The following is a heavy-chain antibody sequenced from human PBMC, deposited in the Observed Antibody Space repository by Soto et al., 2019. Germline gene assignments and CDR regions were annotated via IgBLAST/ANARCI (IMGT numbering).Heavy chain of an antibody. CDR3: AAGGSSSFYGYGY. CDR1: GFTFTSSA. V-gene: IGHV1-58*01. CDR2: IVVGSGNT. J-gene: IGHJ4*02. D-gene: IGHD6-6*01. Sequence: SVKVSCKASGFTFTSSAVQWVRQARGQRLEWIGWIVVGSGNTNYAQKFQERVTITRDMSTSTAYMELSSLRSEDTAVYYCAAGGSSSFYGYGYWGQGTLVTSPQ.